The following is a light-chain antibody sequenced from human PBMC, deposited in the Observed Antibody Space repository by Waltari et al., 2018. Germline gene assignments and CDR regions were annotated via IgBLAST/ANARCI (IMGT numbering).Light chain of an antibody. CDR1: QSVSVY. J-gene: IGKJ1*01. CDR2: DAS. V-gene: IGKV3-11*01. CDR3: QQRTDRPPGT. Sequence: EVVLTQSPATLSLSPGERATLSCRASQSVSVYLAWYPQKPGQAPGLLIYDASDRATGVPARFSGRRSGTDFTLTISGLEPDDFAVYYCQQRTDRPPGTFGQATRVEMK.